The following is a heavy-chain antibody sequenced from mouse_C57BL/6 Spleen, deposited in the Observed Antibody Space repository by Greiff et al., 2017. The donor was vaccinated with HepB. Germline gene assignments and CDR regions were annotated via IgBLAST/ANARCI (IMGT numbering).Heavy chain of an antibody. D-gene: IGHD3-3*01. V-gene: IGHV1-54*01. Sequence: VQLQESGAELVRPGTSVKVSCKASGYAFTNYLIEWVKQRPGQGLEWIGVINPGSGGTNYNEKFKGKATLTADKSSSTAYMQLSSLTSEDSAVYFCARGTGLYAMDYWGQGTSVTVSS. CDR3: ARGTGLYAMDY. J-gene: IGHJ4*01. CDR2: INPGSGGT. CDR1: GYAFTNYL.